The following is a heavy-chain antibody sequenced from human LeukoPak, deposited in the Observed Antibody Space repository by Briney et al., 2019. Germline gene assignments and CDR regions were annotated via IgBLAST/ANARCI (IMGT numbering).Heavy chain of an antibody. CDR3: ARLSSAQDLMFDY. Sequence: SVKVSCKASGGTFSSYAISWVRQAPGQGLEWMGGIIPIFGTANYAQKFQGRVTITADKSTSTAYMELSSLRSEDTAVYYCARLSSAQDLMFDYWGQGTLVTVSS. V-gene: IGHV1-69*06. CDR1: GGTFSSYA. J-gene: IGHJ4*02. CDR2: IIPIFGTA.